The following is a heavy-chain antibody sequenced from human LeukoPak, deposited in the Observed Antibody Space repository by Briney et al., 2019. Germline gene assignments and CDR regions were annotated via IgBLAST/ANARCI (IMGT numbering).Heavy chain of an antibody. CDR2: ITSSGEST. V-gene: IGHV3-23*01. CDR1: GFTFSIYA. J-gene: IGHJ4*02. D-gene: IGHD3-22*01. CDR3: ARDRPNYYGTNGHYYRRDDDY. Sequence: GGSLRLSCAASGFTFSIYAMSWVRQAPGKGLEWVSSITSSGESTYYTDSVRGQFIISRDNSKNTLYLQMNSLRAEDTAVYYCARDRPNYYGTNGHYYRRDDDYWGLGTLVTVSS.